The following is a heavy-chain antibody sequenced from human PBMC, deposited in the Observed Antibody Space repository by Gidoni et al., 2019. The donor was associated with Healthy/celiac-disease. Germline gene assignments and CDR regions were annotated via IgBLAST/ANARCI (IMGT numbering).Heavy chain of an antibody. CDR2: INAGNGNT. CDR3: ARATLVAATLVY. V-gene: IGHV1-3*05. D-gene: IGHD2-15*01. J-gene: IGHJ4*02. Sequence: QVQLVQSGAEEKKPGASVKVSCKASGYTFTSYAMHWVRQAPGQRLEWMGWINAGNGNTKYSQKFQGRVTITRDTSASTAYMELSSLRSEDTAVYYCARATLVAATLVYWGQGTLVTVSS. CDR1: GYTFTSYA.